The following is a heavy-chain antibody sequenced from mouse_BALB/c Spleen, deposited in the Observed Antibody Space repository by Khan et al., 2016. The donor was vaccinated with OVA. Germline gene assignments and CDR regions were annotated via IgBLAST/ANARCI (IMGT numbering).Heavy chain of an antibody. V-gene: IGHV3-8*02. D-gene: IGHD2-14*01. J-gene: IGHJ3*01. CDR1: GDSITSGY. CDR3: ARSTYRYAFAY. Sequence: EVELVESGPSLVKPSQTLSLTCSVTGDSITSGYWSWIRKFPGNKLEYVGYMIYSGNTYYNPSLKSRISITRHTSKNQYYLQLNSVTTEDTATYYCARSTYRYAFAYWSQGTLITVSA. CDR2: MIYSGNT.